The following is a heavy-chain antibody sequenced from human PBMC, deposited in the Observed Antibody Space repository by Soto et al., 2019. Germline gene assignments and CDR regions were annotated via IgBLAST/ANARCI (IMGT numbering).Heavy chain of an antibody. D-gene: IGHD6-25*01. CDR2: INPNSGGT. Sequence: GSVKVYGKASGYPFTGYYMHLVRQAPGQGLEWMGWINPNSGGTNYAQKFQGRVTMTRDTSISTAYMELSRLRSYDTAVYYCARGNYVKHSSGWPRVSRWFDPWGQGTMVTVSS. CDR1: GYPFTGYY. CDR3: ARGNYVKHSSGWPRVSRWFDP. J-gene: IGHJ5*02. V-gene: IGHV1-2*02.